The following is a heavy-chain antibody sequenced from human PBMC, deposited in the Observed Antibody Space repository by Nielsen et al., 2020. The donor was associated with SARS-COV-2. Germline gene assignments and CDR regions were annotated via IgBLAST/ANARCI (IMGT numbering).Heavy chain of an antibody. J-gene: IGHJ4*02. CDR1: GFTFSSYS. CDR3: ARDLRGYSGYDLPEGY. V-gene: IGHV3-21*01. CDR2: ISSSSSYI. Sequence: GESLKISCAASGFTFSSYSMNWVRQAPGKGLEWVSSISSSSSYIYYADSVKGRFTISRDNAKNSLYLQMNSLRAEDTAVYYCARDLRGYSGYDLPEGYWGQGTLVTVSS. D-gene: IGHD5-12*01.